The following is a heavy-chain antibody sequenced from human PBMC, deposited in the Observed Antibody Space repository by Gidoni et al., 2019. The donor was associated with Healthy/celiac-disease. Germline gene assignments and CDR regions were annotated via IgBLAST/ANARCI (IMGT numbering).Heavy chain of an antibody. CDR2: VWYDGSNK. D-gene: IGHD2-21*02. V-gene: IGHV3-33*01. Sequence: QVPLVESGGGVVQLGRSLRLSGAASRCLLRSPGAHGVRQDPGTGLEWVAVVWYDGSNKYYADSVKGGFTLSRDNSENPRYLQMNSLIAEDTSVYYCAGAPDYYSPDYYYYYDMDVWGQGTTVTVSS. CDR1: RCLLRSPG. J-gene: IGHJ6*02. CDR3: AGAPDYYSPDYYYYYDMDV.